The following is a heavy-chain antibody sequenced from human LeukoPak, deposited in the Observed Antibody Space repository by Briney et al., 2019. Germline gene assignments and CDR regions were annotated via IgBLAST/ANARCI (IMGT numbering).Heavy chain of an antibody. V-gene: IGHV6-1*01. CDR3: TRGRNSAFDY. CDR2: TYYGSKWNN. CDR1: GDSVSSNGVA. D-gene: IGHD1-14*01. J-gene: IGHJ4*02. Sequence: SQTLSLTCAISGDSVSSNGVAWNWIRQSPSRGLEWLGRTYYGSKWNNDYALSVKSRITINPDTSKNQFSLQLNSVTPVDTAVYYCTRGRNSAFDYWGQGTLVTVSS.